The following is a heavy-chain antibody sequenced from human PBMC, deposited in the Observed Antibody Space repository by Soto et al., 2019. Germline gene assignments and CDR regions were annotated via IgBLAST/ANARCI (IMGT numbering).Heavy chain of an antibody. V-gene: IGHV3-23*01. CDR2: ISGSGDTT. CDR3: AKTRLYDSPDYHRDALDV. J-gene: IGHJ3*01. D-gene: IGHD3-22*01. CDR1: GLTFRSYV. Sequence: EVQVLESGGGLEQPGGSLRLSCVASGLTFRSYVMNWVHQAPGKGLEWVSGISGSGDTTHYADSVKGRFTISRDNSKNTVFLQMKSLRAEDTAVYYCAKTRLYDSPDYHRDALDVWGQGTRVTVSS.